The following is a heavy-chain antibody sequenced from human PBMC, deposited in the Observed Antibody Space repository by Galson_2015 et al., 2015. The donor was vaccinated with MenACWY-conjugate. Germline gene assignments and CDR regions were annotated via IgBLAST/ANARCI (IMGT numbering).Heavy chain of an antibody. D-gene: IGHD4-17*01. V-gene: IGHV3-7*03. J-gene: IGHJ3*01. Sequence: LRLSCAASGFPLSGYWMAWVRQAPGKGLEWVANIKQDGSEKYYVDSVKGRFTISGDNAKNSLYLEMNSLRAEDTAVYYCARDHPSTYGIAWDLFELWGQGTMVTVSS. CDR2: IKQDGSEK. CDR3: ARDHPSTYGIAWDLFEL. CDR1: GFPLSGYW.